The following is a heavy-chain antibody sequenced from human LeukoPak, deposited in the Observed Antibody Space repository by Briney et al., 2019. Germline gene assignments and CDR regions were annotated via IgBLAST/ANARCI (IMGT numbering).Heavy chain of an antibody. CDR2: ITYSSGNT. J-gene: IGHJ4*02. D-gene: IGHD2-21*02. CDR3: AKDGTGCGGDCYSDY. CDR1: GFTFSAYG. V-gene: IGHV3-23*01. Sequence: GGSLRLSCAASGFTFSAYGMSWFRQAPGKGLEWVSAITYSSGNTYYADSVKGRFTISRDNSKNTLYLHMNSLRAEDTALYYCAKDGTGCGGDCYSDYWGQGTLVTVSS.